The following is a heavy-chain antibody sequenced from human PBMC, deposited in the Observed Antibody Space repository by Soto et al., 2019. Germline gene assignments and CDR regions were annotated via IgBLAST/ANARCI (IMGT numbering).Heavy chain of an antibody. CDR1: TGSITSGDYF. D-gene: IGHD2-15*01. V-gene: IGHV4-39*01. J-gene: IGHJ4*02. CDR2: MHSSGGT. Sequence: QLLESGPGLVKPSETLSLTCTVSTGSITSGDYFWGWIRQPPGKGLEFIGSMHSSGGTYYSPSLKSRVSISMDTSKNPFSLQLTSVTTADTAVYFCAGVVVGATRQTGSDHWGQGTLVTVS. CDR3: AGVVVGATRQTGSDH.